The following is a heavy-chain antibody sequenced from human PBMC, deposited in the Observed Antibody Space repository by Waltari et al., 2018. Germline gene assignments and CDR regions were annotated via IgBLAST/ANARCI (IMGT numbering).Heavy chain of an antibody. CDR1: GGSISSYY. D-gene: IGHD6-13*01. J-gene: IGHJ6*03. Sequence: QVQLQESGSGLVKPSETLSLTCTVSGGSISSYYWSWIRQPPGKGLEWIGYIYYSGITNYNPSLKSRVTISVDTSKNQFSLKLSSVTAADTAVYYCARYSSSWPNYYYYMDVWGKGTTVTVSS. V-gene: IGHV4-59*01. CDR2: IYYSGIT. CDR3: ARYSSSWPNYYYYMDV.